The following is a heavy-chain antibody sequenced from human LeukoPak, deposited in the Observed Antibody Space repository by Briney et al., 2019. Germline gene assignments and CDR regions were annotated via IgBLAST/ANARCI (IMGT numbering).Heavy chain of an antibody. CDR3: ARRWFGETFDY. Sequence: SETLSLTCTVSGGSMSSYYWSWIRQPPGKGLEWIGYVYYSGTTNYNPSLESRVTISVDTSKNQFSLKLNSVTAADTAVYYCARRWFGETFDYWGQGTLVTVSS. D-gene: IGHD3-10*01. V-gene: IGHV4-59*12. CDR1: GGSMSSYY. J-gene: IGHJ4*02. CDR2: VYYSGTT.